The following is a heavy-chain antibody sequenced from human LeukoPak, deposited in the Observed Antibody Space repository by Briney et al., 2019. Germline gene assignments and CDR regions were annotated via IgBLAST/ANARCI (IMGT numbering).Heavy chain of an antibody. CDR1: GDSISNNY. CDR2: IYYTGSA. V-gene: IGHV4-59*08. Sequence: PSETLSLTCTVSGDSISNNYWSWIRQPPGKGLEWIGYIYYTGSAIYNPSPKSRVTISVDTSKDQFSLKVNSVTAADTAVYYCARRSRSANDYWGQGTLVTVSS. D-gene: IGHD4/OR15-4a*01. CDR3: ARRSRSANDY. J-gene: IGHJ4*02.